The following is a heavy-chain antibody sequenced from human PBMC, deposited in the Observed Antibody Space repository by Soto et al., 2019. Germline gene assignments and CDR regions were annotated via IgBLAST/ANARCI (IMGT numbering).Heavy chain of an antibody. CDR1: GGSISSTNYY. J-gene: IGHJ4*02. Sequence: SETLSLTCTVSGGSISSTNYYWVWIRQPPGKGLEWIGYIYYSGSTYYNPSLKSRVTISVDTSKNQFSLKLSSVTAADTAVYYCASYSYGYQCFDYWGQGTLVTVSS. D-gene: IGHD5-18*01. CDR3: ASYSYGYQCFDY. V-gene: IGHV4-31*03. CDR2: IYYSGST.